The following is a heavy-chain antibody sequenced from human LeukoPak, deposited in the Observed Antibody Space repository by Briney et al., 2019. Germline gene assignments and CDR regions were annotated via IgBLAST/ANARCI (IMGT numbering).Heavy chain of an antibody. V-gene: IGHV5-51*01. CDR1: GYSFTSYW. Sequence: GESLKISCKGSGYSFTSYWIGWVRQMPGKGLEWMVIIDPSDSETRCTPSFQGQVTISVDKSLTTADLQWNSLKASDTAMYYCARQTAMGRSGDYWGQGTLVTVSS. J-gene: IGHJ4*02. CDR3: ARQTAMGRSGDY. CDR2: IDPSDSET. D-gene: IGHD5-18*01.